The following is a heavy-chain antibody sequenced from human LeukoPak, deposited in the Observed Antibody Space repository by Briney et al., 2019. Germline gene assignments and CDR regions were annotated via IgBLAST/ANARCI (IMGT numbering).Heavy chain of an antibody. CDR3: ARDSQYCSSTSCYTGWFDP. CDR1: GFTFSDYY. J-gene: IGHJ5*02. Sequence: NPGGSLRLSCAASGFTFSDYYMSWIRQAPGKGLEWVSYISSSGSTIYYADSVKGRLTISRDNAKNSLYLQMNSLRAEDTAVYYCARDSQYCSSTSCYTGWFDPWGQGTLVTVSS. CDR2: ISSSGSTI. V-gene: IGHV3-11*01. D-gene: IGHD2-2*02.